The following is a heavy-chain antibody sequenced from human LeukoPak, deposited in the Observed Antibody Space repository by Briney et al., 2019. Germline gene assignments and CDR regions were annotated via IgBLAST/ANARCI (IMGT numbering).Heavy chain of an antibody. CDR1: GFTFSSYG. Sequence: PGRSLRLSCAASGFTFSSYGMHWVRQAPGKGLEWVAVIWYDGSNKYYADSVKGRFTISRDNSKNTLYLQMNSLRAEDTAVYYCARDSKGVIITGWYDPWGQGTLVTVSS. CDR3: ARDSKGVIITGWYDP. V-gene: IGHV3-33*01. CDR2: IWYDGSNK. J-gene: IGHJ5*02. D-gene: IGHD3-10*01.